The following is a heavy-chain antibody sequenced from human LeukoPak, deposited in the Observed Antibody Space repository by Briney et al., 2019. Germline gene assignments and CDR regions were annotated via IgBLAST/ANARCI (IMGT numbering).Heavy chain of an antibody. CDR3: ARGGYCSGGACYSYFLH. J-gene: IGHJ1*01. V-gene: IGHV5-51*01. CDR2: IYPDDSDT. D-gene: IGHD2-15*01. Sequence: GESLKISCKGSGYNFPNHWIGWVRQMPGKGLEWMGIIYPDDSDTKYSPSFQGQVTISADKSISTAYLQWNSLKASDIAIYYCARGGYCSGGACYSYFLHWGQGTLVTVSS. CDR1: GYNFPNHW.